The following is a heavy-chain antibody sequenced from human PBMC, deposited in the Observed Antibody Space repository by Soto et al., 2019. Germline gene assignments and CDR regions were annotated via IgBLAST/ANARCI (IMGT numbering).Heavy chain of an antibody. J-gene: IGHJ4*02. CDR3: AREGASGSHIGY. CDR2: TIPIFGTA. V-gene: IGHV1-69*01. D-gene: IGHD3-22*01. CDR1: GGTFSSYA. Sequence: QVQLVQSGAEVKKPGSSVKVSCKASGGTFSSYAISWVRQAPGQGLEWMGGTIPIFGTANYAQKFQGRVTITADESTNTAYMELSSLRSEDTAVYYCAREGASGSHIGYWGQGTPVTVSS.